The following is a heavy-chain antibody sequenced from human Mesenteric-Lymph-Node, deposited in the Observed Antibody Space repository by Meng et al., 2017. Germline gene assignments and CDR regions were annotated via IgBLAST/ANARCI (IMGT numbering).Heavy chain of an antibody. CDR3: ARARLRFLERLFPLDV. V-gene: IGHV1-3*01. D-gene: IGHD3-3*01. Sequence: ASVKVSCKASGYTFTSYAMHWVRQAPGQRLEWMGWINAGNGNTKYSQKFQGRVTITRDTSASTAYMELSSLRSEDTAVYYCARARLRFLERLFPLDVWGQGTTVTVSS. CDR1: GYTFTSYA. CDR2: INAGNGNT. J-gene: IGHJ6*02.